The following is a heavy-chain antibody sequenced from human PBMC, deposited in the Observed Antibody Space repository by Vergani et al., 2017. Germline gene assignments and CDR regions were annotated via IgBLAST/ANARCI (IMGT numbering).Heavy chain of an antibody. J-gene: IGHJ3*02. CDR1: RFTFSSYA. V-gene: IGHV3-23*01. CDR2: ISGSGGST. CDR3: AKPSVPRGYSAGGAFDI. D-gene: IGHD5-12*01. Sequence: EVQLLESGGGLVQPGGSLRLSCTASRFTFSSYALSWVRQAPGKGLEWVSAISGSGGSTYYADSVKGRFTISRDNSKNTLYLQMNSLRAEDTAVYYCAKPSVPRGYSAGGAFDIWGQGTMVTVSS.